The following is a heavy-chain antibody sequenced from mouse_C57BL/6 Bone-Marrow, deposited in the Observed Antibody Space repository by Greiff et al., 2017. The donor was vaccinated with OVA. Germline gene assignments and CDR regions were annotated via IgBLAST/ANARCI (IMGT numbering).Heavy chain of an antibody. J-gene: IGHJ2*01. V-gene: IGHV1-52*01. D-gene: IGHD2-2*01. Sequence: VQLQQPGAELVRPGSSVKLSCKASGYTFTSYWMHWVKQRPIQGLEWIGNIDPSDSETHYNQKFKDKATLTVDKSSRTAYMKLSSLTSEDSAGYYCARGEVTVFDYWGQGTTLTVSS. CDR2: IDPSDSET. CDR1: GYTFTSYW. CDR3: ARGEVTVFDY.